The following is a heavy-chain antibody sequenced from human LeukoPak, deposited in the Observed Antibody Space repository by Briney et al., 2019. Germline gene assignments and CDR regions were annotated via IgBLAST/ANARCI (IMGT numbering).Heavy chain of an antibody. CDR1: GFTFSSYA. CDR2: ISGSGENT. J-gene: IGHJ4*02. CDR3: AKTVSGSYSYQGGDY. V-gene: IGHV3-23*01. D-gene: IGHD3-16*02. Sequence: GALRLSCAASGFTFSSYAMSWVRQAPGKGLEWVSAISGSGENTNYADSVKGRFTMSRDNSRNMLYLQTNSLRDEDTAKYYCAKTVSGSYSYQGGDYWGQGTLVTVSS.